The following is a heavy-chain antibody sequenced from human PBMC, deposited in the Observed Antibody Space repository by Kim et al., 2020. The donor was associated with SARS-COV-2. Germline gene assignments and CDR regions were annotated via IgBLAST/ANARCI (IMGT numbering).Heavy chain of an antibody. V-gene: IGHV4-59*01. D-gene: IGHD1-26*01. J-gene: IGHJ4*02. CDR3: ARDLGNSGSDY. CDR2: T. Sequence: TNYTPSLKGRVTISVDTSNNQLSLKLSSVTAADTAVYYCARDLGNSGSDYWGQGTLVTVSS.